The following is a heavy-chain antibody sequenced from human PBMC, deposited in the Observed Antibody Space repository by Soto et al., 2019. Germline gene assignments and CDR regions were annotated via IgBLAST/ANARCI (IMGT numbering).Heavy chain of an antibody. D-gene: IGHD1-20*01. V-gene: IGHV4-59*01. CDR1: GGSISSYY. CDR2: IYYSGIT. J-gene: IGHJ6*02. Sequence: QVQLQESGPGLVKPSETLSLTCTVSGGSISSYYWSWIRQPPGKGLELIGYIYYSGITNYNPSLKSRVTTSVDTSKNQFSLKLSSVTAADTAVYYCARYKSNYYYGMDVWGQGTTVTVSS. CDR3: ARYKSNYYYGMDV.